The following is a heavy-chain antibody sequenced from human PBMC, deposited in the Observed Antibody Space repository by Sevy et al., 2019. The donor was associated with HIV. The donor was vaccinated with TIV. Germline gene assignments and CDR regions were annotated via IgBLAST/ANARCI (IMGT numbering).Heavy chain of an antibody. CDR3: ARGGSGDYYYYGVDV. CDR2: VSYDGSSK. J-gene: IGHJ6*02. V-gene: IGHV3-30*03. Sequence: GGSLRLSCAASGFTFGNYDMIWVRQAPGKGLEWLSVVSYDGSSKYYVDSVKGRFIVSRDNSKNTLYLQMNSLRTEDTAVYYCARGGSGDYYYYGVDVWGQGTTVTVSS. D-gene: IGHD3-10*01. CDR1: GFTFGNYD.